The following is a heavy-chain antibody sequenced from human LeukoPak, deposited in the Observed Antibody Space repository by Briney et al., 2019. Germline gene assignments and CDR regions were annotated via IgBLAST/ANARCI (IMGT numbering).Heavy chain of an antibody. J-gene: IGHJ5*02. CDR3: ARSYCSSTSCPPDWFDP. CDR2: INPNSGGT. CDR1: GYTFTGYY. Sequence: ASVKVSCKASGYTFTGYYMYWVRQAPGQGLEWMGWINPNSGGTNYAQNFQGRVTMTRDTSISTAYMELSRLRSDDTAVYYCARSYCSSTSCPPDWFDPWGQGTLVTVSS. D-gene: IGHD2-2*01. V-gene: IGHV1-2*02.